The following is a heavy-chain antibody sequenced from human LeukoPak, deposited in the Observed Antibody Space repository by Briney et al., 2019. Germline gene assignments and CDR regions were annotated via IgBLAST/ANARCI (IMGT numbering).Heavy chain of an antibody. Sequence: SETLSLTCTVSGGSISSYYWSWIRQPPGKGLEWIGYIYYSGSTNYNPSLKSRVTISVDTSKSQFSLKLSSVTAADTAVYYCARLSNWNYYYYGMDVWGQGTTVTVSS. V-gene: IGHV4-59*08. CDR3: ARLSNWNYYYYGMDV. J-gene: IGHJ6*02. D-gene: IGHD1-20*01. CDR1: GGSISSYY. CDR2: IYYSGST.